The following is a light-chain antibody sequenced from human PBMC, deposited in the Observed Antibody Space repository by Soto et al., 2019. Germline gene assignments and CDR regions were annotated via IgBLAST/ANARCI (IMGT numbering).Light chain of an antibody. CDR3: QQSKDWPAT. CDR1: QSVSRY. Sequence: EIVMTQFPATLSVSPGERVTLSCRASQSVSRYLAWYQQKPGQAPRLLMYDASTRAAGFPVRFSGSGSGTEYPLTISSLQSEDFGVYYCQQSKDWPATFGQGTKVEIK. V-gene: IGKV3-15*01. CDR2: DAS. J-gene: IGKJ1*01.